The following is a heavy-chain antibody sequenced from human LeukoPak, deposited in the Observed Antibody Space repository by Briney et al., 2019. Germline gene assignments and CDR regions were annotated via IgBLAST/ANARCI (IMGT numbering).Heavy chain of an antibody. CDR3: ARGHTADDAFDI. J-gene: IGHJ3*02. D-gene: IGHD4-17*01. CDR2: IIPIFGTA. Sequence: EASVTVSCKASGGTFSSYAISWVRQAPGQGLEWMGGIIPIFGTANYAQKFQGRVTITADESTSTAYMELSSLRSEDTAVYYCARGHTADDAFDIWGQGTMVTVSS. CDR1: GGTFSSYA. V-gene: IGHV1-69*13.